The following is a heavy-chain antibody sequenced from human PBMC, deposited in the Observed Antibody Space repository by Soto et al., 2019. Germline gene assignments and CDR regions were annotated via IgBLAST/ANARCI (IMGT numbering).Heavy chain of an antibody. V-gene: IGHV3-53*01. J-gene: IGHJ3*01. CDR1: GFTISGKKY. D-gene: IGHD1-1*01. Sequence: DVQLVESGGGLIQPGESLRLSCADFGFTISGKKYVAWVRQAPGKGLEWVSALYDSDGSFYADSVKGRFTTSSDSSKTTVYLQMKDLRPDDTAVYYCATWHEREHAYDVWGLGTTVTVSS. CDR2: LYDSDGS. CDR3: ATWHEREHAYDV.